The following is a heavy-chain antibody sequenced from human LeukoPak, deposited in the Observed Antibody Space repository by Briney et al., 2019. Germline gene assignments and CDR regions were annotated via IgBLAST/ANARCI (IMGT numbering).Heavy chain of an antibody. CDR1: GFTFSTYS. V-gene: IGHV3-30*04. CDR2: ISYDGSNK. CDR3: ARDYGQWVQLGTFDY. J-gene: IGHJ4*02. D-gene: IGHD5-18*01. Sequence: GGSLRLSCAASGFTFSTYSMSWVRLAPGKGLEWVAVISYDGSNKYYADSVKGRFTISRDNSKNTLYLQMNSLRAEDTAVYYCARDYGQWVQLGTFDYWGQGTLVTVSS.